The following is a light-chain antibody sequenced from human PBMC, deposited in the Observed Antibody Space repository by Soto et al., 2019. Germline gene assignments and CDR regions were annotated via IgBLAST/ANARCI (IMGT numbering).Light chain of an antibody. CDR1: QSVSSN. CDR3: QQYNNWPPGT. Sequence: EIVMTQSPATLSVSPGERATLSRRASQSVSSNLAWYQQNPGQAPRLLIYGASTRATGIPARFSGSGSGTEFTLTISSLQSEDFGVYYCQQYNNWPPGTFGQGTKLEIK. J-gene: IGKJ2*02. V-gene: IGKV3-15*01. CDR2: GAS.